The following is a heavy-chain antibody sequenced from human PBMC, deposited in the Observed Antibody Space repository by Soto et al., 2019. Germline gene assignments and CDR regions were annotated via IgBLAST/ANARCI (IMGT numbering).Heavy chain of an antibody. J-gene: IGHJ4*02. CDR1: GFSLSNARMG. D-gene: IGHD3-22*01. V-gene: IGHV2-26*01. CDR2: IFSNDEN. CDR3: ARIDGGDYYDSSGYVDY. Sequence: SGPTLVDPTEPLTLTCTVSGFSLSNARMGVSWIRQPPGKALEWLAHIFSNDENSYNTSLKSRLTITKDTYKSKVVLTQTNMDPVDTATYYCARIDGGDYYDSSGYVDYWGQGALVTVSS.